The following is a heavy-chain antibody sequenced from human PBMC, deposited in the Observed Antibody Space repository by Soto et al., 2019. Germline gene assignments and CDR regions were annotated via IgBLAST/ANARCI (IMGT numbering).Heavy chain of an antibody. CDR2: ISHSGGT. CDR1: GGSIISRDG. Sequence: SETLSLTCAVSGGSIISRDGWTWVRQPPGKGLEWIGEISHSGGTNYNPSLKSRVTMSVDKSKNHFSLKLSSVTAADTAVYYCATWGIAVAGTRSDYWGPGTLVT. V-gene: IGHV4-4*02. CDR3: ATWGIAVAGTRSDY. D-gene: IGHD6-19*01. J-gene: IGHJ4*02.